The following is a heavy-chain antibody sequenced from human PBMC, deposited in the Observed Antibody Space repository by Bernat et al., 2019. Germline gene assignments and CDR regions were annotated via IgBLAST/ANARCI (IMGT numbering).Heavy chain of an antibody. CDR3: ARSGLRYFDWSFDY. J-gene: IGHJ4*02. D-gene: IGHD3-9*01. Sequence: QVQLVQPGAEVKKPGASVRVSCEASGYTFTSYAMHWVRQAPGQRLEWMGWINAGNGNTKYSQKFQGRVTITRDTSASTAYMELSSLRSEDTAVYYCARSGLRYFDWSFDYWGQGTLVTVSS. CDR1: GYTFTSYA. CDR2: INAGNGNT. V-gene: IGHV1-3*01.